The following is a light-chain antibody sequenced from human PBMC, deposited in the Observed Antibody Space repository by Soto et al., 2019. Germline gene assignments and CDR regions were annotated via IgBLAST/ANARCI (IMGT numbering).Light chain of an antibody. V-gene: IGKV3-20*01. CDR3: QQYGSTPPS. CDR1: QGVRNDY. Sequence: EIVLTQSPGTLSLYPGERATLSCRASQGVRNDYLAWYQQKPGQAPRLLINGASSRATGIPDRFSGSGSGTDFTLTISRLEPEDFAVYYCQQYGSTPPSFGPGTRLEIK. J-gene: IGKJ5*01. CDR2: GAS.